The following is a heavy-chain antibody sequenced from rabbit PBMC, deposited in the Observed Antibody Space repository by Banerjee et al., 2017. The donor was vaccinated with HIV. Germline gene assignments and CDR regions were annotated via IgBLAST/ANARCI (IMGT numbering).Heavy chain of an antibody. J-gene: IGHJ4*01. D-gene: IGHD6-1*01. CDR2: IYTVGGSA. CDR1: GFSFSSSYW. Sequence: QEQLEESGGDLVKPEGSLTLTCTASGFSFSSSYWMSWVRQAPGKGLEWIASIYTVGGSAFYASWVNGRFTISLDNAQNTLYLQLNSLTAADTDTYFCVRDPPMGAGYAGYGYAYLWGPGTLVTVS. V-gene: IGHV1S45*01. CDR3: VRDPPMGAGYAGYGYAYL.